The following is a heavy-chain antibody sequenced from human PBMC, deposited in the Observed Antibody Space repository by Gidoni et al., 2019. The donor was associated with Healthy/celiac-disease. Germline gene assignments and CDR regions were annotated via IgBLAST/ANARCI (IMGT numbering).Heavy chain of an antibody. D-gene: IGHD2-2*01. CDR3: ARARDISTDIVVVPAAGGAWFDP. J-gene: IGHJ5*02. Sequence: VQLQQWGAGLLKPSETLSLTCAVYGGSFSGYYWSWIRQPPGKGLAWIGEINHSGSTNYNPSLKSRVTISVDTSKNQFSLKLSSVTAADTAVYYCARARDISTDIVVVPAAGGAWFDPWGQGTLVTVSS. CDR2: INHSGST. V-gene: IGHV4-34*01. CDR1: GGSFSGYY.